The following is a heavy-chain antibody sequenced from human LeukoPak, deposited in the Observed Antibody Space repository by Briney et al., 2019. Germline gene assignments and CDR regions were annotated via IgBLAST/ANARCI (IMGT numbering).Heavy chain of an antibody. CDR2: IQNGGDS. Sequence: SETLSLTCNVSGSSISNGFFWAWIRQSPGKGLAWIGSIQNGGDSSYNPSLKSRTTMSVDTSKNQFSLKLTSVTAADTAVFYCARGMGRFCTSSSCFLSFVYWGQGTLVTVSS. J-gene: IGHJ4*02. V-gene: IGHV4-38-2*02. CDR1: GSSISNGFF. D-gene: IGHD2-2*01. CDR3: ARGMGRFCTSSSCFLSFVY.